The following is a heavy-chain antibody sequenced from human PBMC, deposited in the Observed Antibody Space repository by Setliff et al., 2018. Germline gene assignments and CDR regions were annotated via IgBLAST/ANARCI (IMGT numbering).Heavy chain of an antibody. V-gene: IGHV1-18*01. J-gene: IGHJ6*03. D-gene: IGHD3-22*01. Sequence: EASVKVSCKASGYSFLSYGITWVRQAPGQGLEWMGWISAQDGNTIYAQNFQGRVTMTTDTSTSTAYMELRSLRSDDTAVYYCVREGVDSRSSTDYRYYMDVWGKGTTVTVSS. CDR1: GYSFLSYG. CDR3: VREGVDSRSSTDYRYYMDV. CDR2: ISAQDGNT.